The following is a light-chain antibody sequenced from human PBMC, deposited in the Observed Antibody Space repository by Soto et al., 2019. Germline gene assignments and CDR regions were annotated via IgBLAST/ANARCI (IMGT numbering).Light chain of an antibody. CDR2: DVS. J-gene: IGLJ1*01. Sequence: QSVLTQPASVSGSPGQSITISCTGTSSDVGGYNYVSWYQQHPGKAPKLMIYDVSNRPSGVSNRFSGSKSGNTASLTISGLQAEDEADYYCSSYTNSSTLSTVFGTGTKVNVL. V-gene: IGLV2-14*01. CDR3: SSYTNSSTLSTV. CDR1: SSDVGGYNY.